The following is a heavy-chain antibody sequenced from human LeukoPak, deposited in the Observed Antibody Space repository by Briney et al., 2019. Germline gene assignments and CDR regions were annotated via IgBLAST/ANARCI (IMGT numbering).Heavy chain of an antibody. V-gene: IGHV1-18*01. CDR3: ARDRDVVNWFDP. J-gene: IGHJ5*02. CDR1: GYTFTSYG. CDR2: ISAYNGNT. Sequence: ASVKVSCKASGYTFTSYGISWVRQAPGQGLEWMGWISAYNGNTNYAQKLQGRVTMTTDTSTSTAYMELRSLRSDDTAVYHCARDRDVVNWFDPWGQGTLVTVSS. D-gene: IGHD2-15*01.